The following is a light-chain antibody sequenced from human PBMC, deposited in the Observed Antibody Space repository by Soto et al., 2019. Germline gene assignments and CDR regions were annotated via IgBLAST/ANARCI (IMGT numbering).Light chain of an antibody. CDR3: QQYGTSPPWT. CDR2: GAS. Sequence: EIVLTQSPGTLSLSPGERATLSCRASQSVSSSYLAWYQQKPGQAPRLLIYGASSRATGIPDRFSGIGSGTDFTLTISRLEPEDFAVYYCQQYGTSPPWTFGRGTKVEIK. J-gene: IGKJ1*01. V-gene: IGKV3-20*01. CDR1: QSVSSSY.